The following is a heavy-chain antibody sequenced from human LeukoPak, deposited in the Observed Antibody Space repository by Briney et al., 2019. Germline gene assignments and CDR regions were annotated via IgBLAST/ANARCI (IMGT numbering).Heavy chain of an antibody. Sequence: GGSLRLSCAASGFTFSNYWMGWVRQAPGKGLERVANIKQDGSEKYYVYSVKGRFTISRDNAKKSLYLQMNSLRAEDTAVYYCARDKSVGATTFDYWGQGTLVTVSS. V-gene: IGHV3-7*05. CDR2: IKQDGSEK. CDR1: GFTFSNYW. D-gene: IGHD1-26*01. CDR3: ARDKSVGATTFDY. J-gene: IGHJ4*02.